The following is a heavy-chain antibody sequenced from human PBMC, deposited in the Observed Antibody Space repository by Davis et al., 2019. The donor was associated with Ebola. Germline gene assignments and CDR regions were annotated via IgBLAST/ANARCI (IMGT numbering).Heavy chain of an antibody. Sequence: GESLKISCAASGFTFSSYGMHWVRQAPGKGLEWVAVIWYDGSNKYYADSVKGRFTISRDNSKNTLYLQMNSLRAEDTAVYYCAKDHYAAIIVVVAATPDYWGQGTLVTVSS. V-gene: IGHV3-33*06. J-gene: IGHJ4*02. CDR2: IWYDGSNK. CDR1: GFTFSSYG. D-gene: IGHD2-15*01. CDR3: AKDHYAAIIVVVAATPDY.